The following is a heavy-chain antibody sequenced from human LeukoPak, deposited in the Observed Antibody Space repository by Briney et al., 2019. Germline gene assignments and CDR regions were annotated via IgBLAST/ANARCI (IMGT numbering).Heavy chain of an antibody. J-gene: IGHJ6*02. CDR3: ASETYSYGQVNYYYYGMDV. Sequence: SETLSLTCAVYGGSFSGYYWSWIRQPPGKGLEWIGEINHSGSTNYNPSLKSRVTISVDTSKNQFSLKLSSVTAADTAVYYCASETYSYGQVNYYYYGMDVWGQGTTVTVSS. D-gene: IGHD5-18*01. CDR1: GGSFSGYY. V-gene: IGHV4-34*01. CDR2: INHSGST.